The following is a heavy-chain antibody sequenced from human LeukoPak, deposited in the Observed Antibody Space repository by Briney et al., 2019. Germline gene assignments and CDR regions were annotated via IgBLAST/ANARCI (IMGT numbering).Heavy chain of an antibody. J-gene: IGHJ5*02. V-gene: IGHV3-7*01. CDR2: IKQDGSEK. CDR1: GFTFSSYW. CDR3: ARENLLSYDFWSGYYTRSTVSWFDP. D-gene: IGHD3-3*01. Sequence: GGSLRLSCAASGFTFSSYWMSWVRQAPGKGLEWVANIKQDGSEKYYVDSVKGRFTISRDNAKNSLYLQMNSLRAEDTAVYYCARENLLSYDFWSGYYTRSTVSWFDPWGQGTPVTVSS.